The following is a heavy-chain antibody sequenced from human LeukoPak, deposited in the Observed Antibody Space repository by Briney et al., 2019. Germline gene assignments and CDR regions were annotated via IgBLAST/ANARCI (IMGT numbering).Heavy chain of an antibody. V-gene: IGHV4-30-2*01. CDR1: GGSISSGGYY. CDR2: IYHSGST. D-gene: IGHD1-14*01. J-gene: IGHJ4*02. Sequence: SETLSLTCTVSGGSISSGGYYWSWIRQPPGKGLEWVGYIYHSGSTYYNPSLKSRVTTSVDRSKNQLSLHMSSVTASDSAIYYCARHRRNLNEDRFREGEPNFDYWGQGTLVTVSS. CDR3: ARHRRNLNEDRFREGEPNFDY.